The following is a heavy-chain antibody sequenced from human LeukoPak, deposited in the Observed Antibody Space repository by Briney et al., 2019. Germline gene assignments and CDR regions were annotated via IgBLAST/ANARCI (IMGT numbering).Heavy chain of an antibody. CDR1: GYTLTELS. D-gene: IGHD3-10*01. CDR3: ARDLVPYGSGNSMGD. J-gene: IGHJ4*02. Sequence: SVKVSCTVSGYTLTELSMHWVRQAPGQGLEWMGGIIPIFGTTNYAQKFQGRVTISADESTNTAYMELSSLRSEDTAVYYCARDLVPYGSGNSMGDWGQGTLVTVSS. CDR2: IIPIFGTT. V-gene: IGHV1-69*13.